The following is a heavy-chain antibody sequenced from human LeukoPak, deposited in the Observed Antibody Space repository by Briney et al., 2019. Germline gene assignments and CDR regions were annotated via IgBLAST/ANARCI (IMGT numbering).Heavy chain of an antibody. CDR2: IYDSSNT. J-gene: IGHJ4*02. CDR3: ARVDRDSSWTLEVFDY. V-gene: IGHV4-59*01. D-gene: IGHD6-13*01. Sequence: SQTLSLTCTVSGGFLSSYYWSWIRQPPGKGLEWMGYIYDSSNTNYDPSINSRVTISVDTSKSQSSLKLSSVTAAETAVYYRARVDRDSSWTLEVFDYWGQGTLVTVSS. CDR1: GGFLSSYY.